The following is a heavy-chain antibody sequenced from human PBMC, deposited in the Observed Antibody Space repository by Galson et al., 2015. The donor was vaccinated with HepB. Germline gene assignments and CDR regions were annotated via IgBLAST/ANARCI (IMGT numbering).Heavy chain of an antibody. Sequence: QSGAEVKEPGASVKVSCKTSGYTFTNYGLSWVRQVPGRGLEYMGWISPYSGDTNYARKFRGRVTMTTDTSTNTAYMELRSLKPDDTAVYYCARDHGFGDSLPDPWGQGTLVTVSS. D-gene: IGHD3-16*01. J-gene: IGHJ5*02. CDR2: ISPYSGDT. V-gene: IGHV1-18*01. CDR1: GYTFTNYG. CDR3: ARDHGFGDSLPDP.